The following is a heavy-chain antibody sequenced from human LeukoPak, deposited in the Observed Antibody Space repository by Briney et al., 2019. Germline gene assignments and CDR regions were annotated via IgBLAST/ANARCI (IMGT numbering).Heavy chain of an antibody. CDR1: GGSISSSSYY. D-gene: IGHD6-19*01. V-gene: IGHV4-39*01. CDR3: ASRYTSGWYWNY. J-gene: IGHJ4*02. Sequence: SETLSLTCTVSGGSISSSSYYWGWIRQPPGKGLEWIGSIYYSGSTYYHPSLKSRVTISVDASKNQFSLKLSSVTAADAAVFYCASRYTSGWYWNYWGQGTLVTVSS. CDR2: IYYSGST.